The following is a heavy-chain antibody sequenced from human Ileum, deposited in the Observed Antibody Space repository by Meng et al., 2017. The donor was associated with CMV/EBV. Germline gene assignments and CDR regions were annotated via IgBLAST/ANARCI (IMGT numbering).Heavy chain of an antibody. V-gene: IGHV3-7*01. J-gene: IGHJ4*02. CDR2: IRQDGNEK. Sequence: GGSLRLSCVVSRLTFSTYAMHWVRQAPGKGLEWVANIRQDGNEKKYVDSVKGRFTISRDNAKSSLFLQMNSLRVEDTAVYYCARTSSTTCYDYWGQGTLVTVSS. CDR1: RLTFSTYA. CDR3: ARTSSTTCYDY. D-gene: IGHD2-2*01.